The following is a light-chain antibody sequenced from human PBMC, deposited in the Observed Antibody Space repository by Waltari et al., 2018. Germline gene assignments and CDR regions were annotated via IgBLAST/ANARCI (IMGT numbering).Light chain of an antibody. CDR1: QSLNVW. V-gene: IGKV1-5*03. Sequence: DIQMTQSPSTLAASVGDTVTITCRASQSLNVWLAWYQQKPGKAPKLLIYKASSLQSGVPSRFSCSGSGTEFTLTITNLQPDDFATYSFQQYNDYRTFGQGTSVEIK. CDR3: QQYNDYRT. CDR2: KAS. J-gene: IGKJ1*01.